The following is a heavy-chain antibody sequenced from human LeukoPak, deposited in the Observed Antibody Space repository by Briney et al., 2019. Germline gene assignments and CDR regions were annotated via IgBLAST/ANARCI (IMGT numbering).Heavy chain of an antibody. CDR2: ISSSSSYI. CDR3: ARDKRIRAAGTGIDY. CDR1: GFTFSSYS. V-gene: IGHV3-21*01. Sequence: GGSLRLSCAASGFTFSSYSMNWIRQAPGKGLEWVSSISSSSSYIYYADSVKGRFTISRDNAKNSLYLQMNSLRAEDTAVYYCARDKRIRAAGTGIDYWGQGTLVTVSS. D-gene: IGHD6-13*01. J-gene: IGHJ4*02.